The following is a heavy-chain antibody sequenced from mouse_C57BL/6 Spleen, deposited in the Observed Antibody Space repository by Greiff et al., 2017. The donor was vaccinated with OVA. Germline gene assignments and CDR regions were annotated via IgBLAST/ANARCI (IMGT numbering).Heavy chain of an antibody. J-gene: IGHJ2*01. CDR2: INPSNGGT. Sequence: QVQLQQPGTELVKPGASVKLSCKASGYTFTSYWMHWVKQRPGQGLEWIGNINPSNGGTNYNEKFKSKAILTVDKSSSTAYMQLSSLTSEDSAVYYCAREVGDGYYFYYFDYWGQGTTLTVSS. CDR3: AREVGDGYYFYYFDY. D-gene: IGHD2-3*01. CDR1: GYTFTSYW. V-gene: IGHV1-53*01.